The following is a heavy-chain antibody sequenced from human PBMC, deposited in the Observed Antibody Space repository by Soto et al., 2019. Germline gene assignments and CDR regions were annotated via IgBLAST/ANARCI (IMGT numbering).Heavy chain of an antibody. CDR3: ARDEYQLLSSVSWFDS. J-gene: IGHJ5*01. D-gene: IGHD2-2*01. Sequence: SETLSLTCTVSGGSISDDSYWSWVRQTPGKGLEWIGYIYHTGNTYYNPSLRSRVSISVDKSKSQFSLKLISVTAADTAVYFCARDEYQLLSSVSWFDSWGQGTLVTVSS. V-gene: IGHV4-30-4*01. CDR2: IYHTGNT. CDR1: GGSISDDSY.